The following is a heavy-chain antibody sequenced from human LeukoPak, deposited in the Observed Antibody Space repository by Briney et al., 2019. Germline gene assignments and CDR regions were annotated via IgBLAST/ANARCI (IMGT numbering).Heavy chain of an antibody. Sequence: GGSLRLSCAASGFTFSSYVMHWVRQAPGTGLEWVADVLYDGTTKHYADSVKGRFTISRDNSKNTLYLQMNSLRLEDTAVYYCARAGGPNCPDVNWFGPWGQGTLVTVPS. D-gene: IGHD1-1*01. V-gene: IGHV3-30*03. CDR1: GFTFSSYV. CDR2: VLYDGTTK. CDR3: ARAGGPNCPDVNWFGP. J-gene: IGHJ5*02.